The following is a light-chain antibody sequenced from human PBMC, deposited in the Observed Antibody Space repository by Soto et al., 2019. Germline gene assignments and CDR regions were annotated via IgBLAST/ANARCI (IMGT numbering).Light chain of an antibody. CDR3: CAYAGSYTLV. V-gene: IGLV2-11*01. J-gene: IGLJ2*01. Sequence: QSVLTQPRSVSGSPGQSVTISCTGTGSDVGAYKYVSWYQQNPGKAPKLMIYDVSERPSGVPDRFSGSKSGNMASLTISGLQAEDEADYYCCAYAGSYTLVLGGGTKVTVL. CDR1: GSDVGAYKY. CDR2: DVS.